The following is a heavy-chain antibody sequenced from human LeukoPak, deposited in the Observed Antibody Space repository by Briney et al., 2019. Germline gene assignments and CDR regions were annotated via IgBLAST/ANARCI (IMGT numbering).Heavy chain of an antibody. J-gene: IGHJ4*02. D-gene: IGHD4-23*01. Sequence: PGGSLRLSCAASGFTFSSYAMHWVRQAPGKGLEWVAVISYEGSNKYYADSVKGRFSISRDSAKNTLYLQMNSLRVEDTAVYYCARGRPHGNDYWGQGTLVTVSS. CDR3: ARGRPHGNDY. V-gene: IGHV3-30-3*01. CDR1: GFTFSSYA. CDR2: ISYEGSNK.